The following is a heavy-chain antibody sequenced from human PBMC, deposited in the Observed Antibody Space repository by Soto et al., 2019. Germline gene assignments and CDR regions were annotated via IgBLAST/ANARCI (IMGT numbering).Heavy chain of an antibody. D-gene: IGHD6-13*01. Sequence: QVQLVESGGGVVQPGRSLRLSCAASGFDFNTYGLHWVRQAPGKGLEWVAAISFDGGSQYYADSVKGRFTISRDKSNSTLYLQMNSLGAEDTATYFCAKDSSVIAAGSVGWFDPWGPGTLVTVSS. CDR3: AKDSSVIAAGSVGWFDP. J-gene: IGHJ5*02. V-gene: IGHV3-30*18. CDR2: ISFDGGSQ. CDR1: GFDFNTYG.